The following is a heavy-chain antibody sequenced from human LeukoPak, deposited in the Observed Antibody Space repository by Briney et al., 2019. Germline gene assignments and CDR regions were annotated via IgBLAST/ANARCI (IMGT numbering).Heavy chain of an antibody. V-gene: IGHV1-69*05. CDR3: ARANWGDNNWFDP. CDR1: GGTFSSYA. D-gene: IGHD7-27*01. CDR2: IIPIFGTA. J-gene: IGHJ5*02. Sequence: VASVKVSCKASGGTFSSYAISWVRQAPGQGLEWMGGIIPIFGTANYAQKFQGRVTITTDESTSTAYMELSSLRSEDTAVYYCARANWGDNNWFDPWGQGTLVTVSS.